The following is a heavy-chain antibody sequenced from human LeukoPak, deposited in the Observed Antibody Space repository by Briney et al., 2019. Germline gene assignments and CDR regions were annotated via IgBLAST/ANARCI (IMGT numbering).Heavy chain of an antibody. Sequence: GRSLRLSCEAPALTFADYWMTWVRQAPGKGLEGVPNIKQDGSENHYVDSVKGRFTISRDNAKNSLYLQMNSLRAEDTAVYYCATYWRHFDWLLSDIWGLGTMVTVSS. J-gene: IGHJ3*02. CDR3: ATYWRHFDWLLSDI. V-gene: IGHV3-7*05. D-gene: IGHD3-9*01. CDR1: ALTFADYW. CDR2: IKQDGSEN.